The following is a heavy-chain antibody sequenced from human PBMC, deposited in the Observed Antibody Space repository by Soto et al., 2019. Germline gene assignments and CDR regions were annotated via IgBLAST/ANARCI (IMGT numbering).Heavy chain of an antibody. J-gene: IGHJ4*02. Sequence: ITLEESGPTLVNPTEPLTLTCTFSGFSLTTGVGVGWVRQPPGKALEWLALVYWDDDKHYTPSLMSRLTITKDISKGQVVLTMTNMDPVDTATYYCATLIADFWGPGTLVTVSS. V-gene: IGHV2-5*02. CDR1: GFSLTTGVG. CDR3: ATLIADF. CDR2: VYWDDDK.